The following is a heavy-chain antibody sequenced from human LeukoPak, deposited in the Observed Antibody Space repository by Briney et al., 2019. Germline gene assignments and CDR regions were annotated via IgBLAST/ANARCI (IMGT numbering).Heavy chain of an antibody. CDR3: ARGRSQTGLDASDI. CDR2: INPNSGGT. D-gene: IGHD7-27*01. Sequence: ASVKVSCKASGYTFTGYYMHWVRQAPGQGLEWMGWINPNSGGTNYAQKFQGWVTMTRDTSISTAYMELSRLRSDDTAVYYCARGRSQTGLDASDIWGQGTMVTVSS. V-gene: IGHV1-2*04. CDR1: GYTFTGYY. J-gene: IGHJ3*02.